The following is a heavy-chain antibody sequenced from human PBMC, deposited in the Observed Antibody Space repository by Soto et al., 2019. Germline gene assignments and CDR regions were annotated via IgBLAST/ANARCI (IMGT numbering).Heavy chain of an antibody. CDR3: ARSLNYYDSSGPIDY. J-gene: IGHJ4*02. Sequence: SVKVSCKASGGTFSSYAISWVRQAPGQGLEWMGGIIPIFGTANYAQKFQGRVTITADESTSTAYMELSSLRSEDTAVYYCARSLNYYDSSGPIDYWGQGTLVTVSS. CDR1: GGTFSSYA. CDR2: IIPIFGTA. V-gene: IGHV1-69*13. D-gene: IGHD3-22*01.